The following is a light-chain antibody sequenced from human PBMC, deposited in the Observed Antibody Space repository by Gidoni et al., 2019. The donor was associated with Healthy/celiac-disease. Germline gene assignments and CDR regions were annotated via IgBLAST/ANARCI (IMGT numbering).Light chain of an antibody. V-gene: IGLV2-14*01. J-gene: IGLJ3*02. Sequence: QSALTQPASGSGSPGQSITISCTGTSSEVGGYNYVSWYHQHPGKAPKLMIYEVSNRPSGVSNRFSGSKSGNTASLTISGLQAEDEADYYCSSYTSSSTRVFGGGTKLTV. CDR3: SSYTSSSTRV. CDR2: EVS. CDR1: SSEVGGYNY.